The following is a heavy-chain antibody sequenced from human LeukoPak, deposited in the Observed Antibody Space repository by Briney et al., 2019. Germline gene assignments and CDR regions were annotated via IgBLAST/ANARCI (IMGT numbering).Heavy chain of an antibody. CDR3: VRDLFFAAAEREGDDY. V-gene: IGHV1-2*02. Sequence: ALVKVSCEASGYGFTGYFMHWVRQAPGQGLEWMGWINPDSGGTNYAQKFRGRVTLTRDTSIYTAYMELSRLRSDDTAVYYCVRDLFFAAAEREGDDYWGQGTLVTVSS. CDR2: INPDSGGT. D-gene: IGHD6-13*01. CDR1: GYGFTGYF. J-gene: IGHJ4*02.